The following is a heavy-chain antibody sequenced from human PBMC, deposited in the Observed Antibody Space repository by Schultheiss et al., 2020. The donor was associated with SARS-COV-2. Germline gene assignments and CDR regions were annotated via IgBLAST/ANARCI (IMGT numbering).Heavy chain of an antibody. D-gene: IGHD1-7*01. J-gene: IGHJ3*02. CDR1: GGSFSGYY. CDR2: IYYSGST. V-gene: IGHV4-34*01. Sequence: SETLSLTCAVYGGSFSGYYWSWIRQPPGKGLEWIGYIYYSGSTNYNPSLNSRVTISVDTSKNQFSLKLSSVTAADTAVYYCARGPGRELLTRDAFDIWGQGTMVTVSS. CDR3: ARGPGRELLTRDAFDI.